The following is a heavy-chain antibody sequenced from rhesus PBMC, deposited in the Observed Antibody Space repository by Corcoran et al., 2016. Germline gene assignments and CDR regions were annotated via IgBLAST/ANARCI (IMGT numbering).Heavy chain of an antibody. CDR1: GGSISGGYG. V-gene: IGHV4S7*01. D-gene: IGHD3-3*01. Sequence: QVQLQESGPGLLKPSETLSLTCAVPGGSISGGYGWGWIRHAPGKGLGWIGSNYSSSGNSYYNPSLKSRVTISTDTSKNQFSLKLSSVTAADTAVYYCARMDIWTGYYVGYFDYWGQGVLVTVSS. CDR3: ARMDIWTGYYVGYFDY. J-gene: IGHJ4*01. CDR2: NYSSSGNS.